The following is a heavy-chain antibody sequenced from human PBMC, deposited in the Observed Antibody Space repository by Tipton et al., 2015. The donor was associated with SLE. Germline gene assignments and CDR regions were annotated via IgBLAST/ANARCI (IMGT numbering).Heavy chain of an antibody. D-gene: IGHD6-6*01. CDR1: GDSVSSNSAA. CDR3: ARGYSSSYYFDY. Sequence: GLVKPSQTLSLTCAISGDSVSSNSAAWTWIRQSPPRGLEWLGRTYYRSKWYNDYAVSLNSRITINPDTSKNQFSLQLNSVTPEDTAVYYCARGYSSSYYFDYWGQGTLVTVSS. CDR2: TYYRSKWYN. J-gene: IGHJ4*02. V-gene: IGHV6-1*01.